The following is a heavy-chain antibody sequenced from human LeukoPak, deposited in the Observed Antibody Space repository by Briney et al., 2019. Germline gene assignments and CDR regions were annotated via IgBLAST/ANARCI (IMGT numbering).Heavy chain of an antibody. J-gene: IGHJ4*02. V-gene: IGHV5-51*01. CDR1: GYTFTTYW. Sequence: GESLKISCKGSGYTFTTYWIGWVRQMPGKGLEWMGIIYPGDSDTRYSPSFQGQVTISADKSISTAYLQWSSLKASDTAMYYCARYRDYAYFDYWGQGTLVTVSS. CDR2: IYPGDSDT. CDR3: ARYRDYAYFDY. D-gene: IGHD4-17*01.